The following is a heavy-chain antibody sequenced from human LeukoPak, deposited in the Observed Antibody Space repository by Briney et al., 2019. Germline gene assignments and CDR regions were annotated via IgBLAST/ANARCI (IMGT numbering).Heavy chain of an antibody. V-gene: IGHV4-34*12. CDR1: GGSFSGYY. D-gene: IGHD1-1*01. CDR3: ASNNWGLEYFHH. Sequence: SETLSLTCAVYGGSFSGYYWGWIRQPPGKGLEWIGSIFHSGSTYYNPSLKSRVSISADTSKNQFSLRLSSVTAADTATYYCASNNWGLEYFHHWGQRTLVTVSS. CDR2: IFHSGST. J-gene: IGHJ1*01.